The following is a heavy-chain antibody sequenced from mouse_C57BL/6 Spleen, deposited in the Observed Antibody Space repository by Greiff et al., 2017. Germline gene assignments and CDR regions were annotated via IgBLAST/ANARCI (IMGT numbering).Heavy chain of an antibody. V-gene: IGHV1-52*01. CDR1: GYTFTSYW. CDR2: IDPSDSET. CDR3: ARSPGVAPIAY. J-gene: IGHJ3*01. D-gene: IGHD1-1*02. Sequence: VQLQQSGAELVRPGSSVKLSCKASGYTFTSYWMHWVKQRPIQGLEWIGNIDPSDSETHYNQKFKDKATLTVDKSSSTAYMQLSSLTSEDSAVYYCARSPGVAPIAYWGQGTLVTVSA.